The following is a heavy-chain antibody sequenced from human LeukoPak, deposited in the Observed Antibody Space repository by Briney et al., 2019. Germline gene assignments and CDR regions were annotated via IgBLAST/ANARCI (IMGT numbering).Heavy chain of an antibody. CDR1: GYTFTGYY. CDR3: ASSFRSFRDNWNYGWFDP. J-gene: IGHJ5*02. D-gene: IGHD1-7*01. CDR2: INPNSGGT. V-gene: IGHV1-2*02. Sequence: ASVKVSCKASGYTFTGYYMHWVRQAPGQGLEWMGWINPNSGGTNYAQKFQGRVTMTRDTSIGTAYMELSRLRSDDTAVYYCASSFRSFRDNWNYGWFDPWGQGTLVTVSS.